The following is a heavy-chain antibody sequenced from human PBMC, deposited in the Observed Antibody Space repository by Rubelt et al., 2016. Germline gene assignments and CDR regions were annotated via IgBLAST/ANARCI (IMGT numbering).Heavy chain of an antibody. CDR2: ISSTITSG. D-gene: IGHD2-2*02. CDR3: ARGRYCSSTSCYKGYYYMDV. J-gene: IGHJ6*03. V-gene: IGHV3-11*05. Sequence: EWVSYISSTITSGYYADSVKGRFTISRDNAKNSLYLQMNSLRAEDTAVYYCARGRYCSSTSCYKGYYYMDVWGKGTTVTVSS.